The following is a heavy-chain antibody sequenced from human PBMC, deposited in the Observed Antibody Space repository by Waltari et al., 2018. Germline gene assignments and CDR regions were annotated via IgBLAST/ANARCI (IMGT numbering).Heavy chain of an antibody. V-gene: IGHV4-4*02. D-gene: IGHD1-26*01. CDR3: ARDRGIGLYLDS. J-gene: IGHJ4*02. Sequence: QLQLQESGPGLVKPSGTLSLTCPVSGDSMNSHSWWSWVRQPPEKGLEWIGQIHRSGKSNYNPSLESRVTISADTSNNQFSLKLTSTTAADTAVYYCARDRGIGLYLDSWGQGTLVTVSP. CDR1: GDSMNSHSW. CDR2: IHRSGKS.